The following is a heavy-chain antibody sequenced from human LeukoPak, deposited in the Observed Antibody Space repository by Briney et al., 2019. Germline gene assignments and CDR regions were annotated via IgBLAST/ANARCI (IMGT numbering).Heavy chain of an antibody. J-gene: IGHJ4*02. V-gene: IGHV5-51*01. CDR1: GYSFTSYW. CDR3: VRNPTVTTFDY. Sequence: GESLKISCKGSGYSFTSYWIGWVRQMPGKGLEWMGIIYPGDSGTRYSPSFQGQVTISADKSISTAYLQWSSLKASDTAMYYCVRNPTVTTFDYWGQGTLVTVSS. D-gene: IGHD4-17*01. CDR2: IYPGDSGT.